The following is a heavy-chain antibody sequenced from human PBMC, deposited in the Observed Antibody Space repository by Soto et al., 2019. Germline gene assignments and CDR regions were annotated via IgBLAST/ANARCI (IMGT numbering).Heavy chain of an antibody. CDR2: IRSSSSTI. Sequence: EVQLVESGGGLVQPGGSLRLSCAASGFTFSSYSMNWVRQAPGKGLEWVSYIRSSSSTIYYADSVKGLFTISRDNAKHSLYLQMNSLRDEDTAVYYCARDENYGDYAPSYFDYWGQGTLVTVSS. CDR1: GFTFSSYS. V-gene: IGHV3-48*02. J-gene: IGHJ4*02. D-gene: IGHD4-17*01. CDR3: ARDENYGDYAPSYFDY.